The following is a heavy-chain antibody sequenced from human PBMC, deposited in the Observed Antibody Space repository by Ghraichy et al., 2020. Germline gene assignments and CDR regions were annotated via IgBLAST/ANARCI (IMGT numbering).Heavy chain of an antibody. CDR1: GFTFSGFW. Sequence: GGSLRLSCAASGFTFSGFWMSWVRQAPGKGLEWVASIKQDGNEKSYVDSVKGRFTISRDNAKNSLYLEMNSLRAEDTAVYYCARGGSRGNRYYYGLDVWGQGTTVTVSS. CDR2: IKQDGNEK. V-gene: IGHV3-7*03. CDR3: ARGGSRGNRYYYGLDV. D-gene: IGHD1-26*01. J-gene: IGHJ6*02.